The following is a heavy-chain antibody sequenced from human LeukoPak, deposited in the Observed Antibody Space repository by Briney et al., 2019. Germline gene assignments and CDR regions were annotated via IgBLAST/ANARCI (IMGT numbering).Heavy chain of an antibody. CDR1: GFTFSNYG. D-gene: IGHD6-19*01. CDR2: ISGSGGGT. J-gene: IGHJ4*02. V-gene: IGHV3-23*01. CDR3: ARDGSSGWYWVDY. Sequence: GGSLRLSCAASGFTFSNYGMNWVRQAPGKGLEWVSGISGSGGGTNYADSVKGRFTISRDNSKNTLYLQMNSLRAEDTAVYYCARDGSSGWYWVDYWGQGTLVTVSS.